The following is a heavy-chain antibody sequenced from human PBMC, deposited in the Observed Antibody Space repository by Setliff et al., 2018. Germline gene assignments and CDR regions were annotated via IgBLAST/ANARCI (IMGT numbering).Heavy chain of an antibody. J-gene: IGHJ4*02. V-gene: IGHV3-23*01. CDR3: AKDRVPDGKWDFGS. CDR1: GFTFRTYA. Sequence: GGSLRLSCAASGFTFRTYAMSWVRQAPGKGLEWVSDIGGGDGTTYYADSVKGRFTISRDNSKNTLYLQMTNLRVEDTAIYYCAKDRVPDGKWDFGSSGPGILVTVSS. D-gene: IGHD2-8*01. CDR2: IGGGDGTT.